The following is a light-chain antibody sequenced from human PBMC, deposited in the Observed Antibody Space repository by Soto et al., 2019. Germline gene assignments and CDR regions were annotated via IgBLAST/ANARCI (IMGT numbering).Light chain of an antibody. V-gene: IGKV3-20*01. CDR1: QSVSSSY. CDR3: QQYGSSPET. J-gene: IGKJ1*01. CDR2: GAS. Sequence: DIVFTQSPATLSLSPGERATLSCRASQSVSSSYLAWYQQKPGQAPRLLIYGASSRATGIPDRFSGSGSGTDFTLTISRLEPEDFAVYYCQQYGSSPETFGQGTKVDIK.